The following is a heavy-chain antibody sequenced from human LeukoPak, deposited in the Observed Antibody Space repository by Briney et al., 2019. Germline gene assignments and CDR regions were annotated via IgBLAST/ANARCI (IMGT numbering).Heavy chain of an antibody. V-gene: IGHV3-15*01. CDR1: GFTFSNAW. D-gene: IGHD3-22*01. J-gene: IGHJ4*02. CDR3: TTDLMLFTMIVDY. Sequence: PGGSLRLSCAASGFTFSNAWMSWVRQAPGKGLEWVGRIKSKTDGGTTDYAAPVKGRFTISRDDSKNTLYLQMNSLKTEDTVVYYCTTDLMLFTMIVDYWGQGTLVTVSS. CDR2: IKSKTDGGTT.